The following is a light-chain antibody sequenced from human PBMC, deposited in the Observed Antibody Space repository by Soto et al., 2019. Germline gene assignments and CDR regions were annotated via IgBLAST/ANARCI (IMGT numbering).Light chain of an antibody. V-gene: IGLV1-47*01. CDR1: GSNVGTSY. Sequence: QPVLTQPPSASGTPGQRVTISCSGSGSNVGTSYVYWYQQLPGTAPKLLIYANNQRPSGVPDRFSGSKSGTSASLAISGLRDEDEADYYCAAWDDSVSGRVFGGGTELTVL. J-gene: IGLJ3*02. CDR3: AAWDDSVSGRV. CDR2: ANN.